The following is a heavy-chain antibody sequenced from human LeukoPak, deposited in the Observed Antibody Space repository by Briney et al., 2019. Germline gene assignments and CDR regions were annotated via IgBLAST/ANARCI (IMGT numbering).Heavy chain of an antibody. CDR3: AKYRGFGDSYDS. CDR2: SVGGSST. V-gene: IGHV3-23*01. Sequence: GGSLRLSCAASGFPFTIYAMSWVRQAPGKGLEWVSSVGGSSTYYADFVKGRFTISRDTSKNTMDLQMNSLRAEDTAIYYCAKYRGFGDSYDSWGQGTLVTVSS. D-gene: IGHD3-10*01. CDR1: GFPFTIYA. J-gene: IGHJ4*02.